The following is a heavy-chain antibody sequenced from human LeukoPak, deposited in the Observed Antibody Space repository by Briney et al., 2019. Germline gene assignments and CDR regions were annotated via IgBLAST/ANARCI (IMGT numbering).Heavy chain of an antibody. CDR3: TTIPVGGSTSCDGCMDV. J-gene: IGHJ6*03. Sequence: GGSLRLSCAASGFTFSNAWMSWVRQAPGKGLEWVGRIKSKTDGGTTDYAAPVKGRFTISRDDSKNTLYLQMNSLKTEDTAVYYCTTIPVGGSTSCDGCMDVWGKGTTVTVSS. CDR1: GFTFSNAW. CDR2: IKSKTDGGTT. D-gene: IGHD2-2*01. V-gene: IGHV3-15*01.